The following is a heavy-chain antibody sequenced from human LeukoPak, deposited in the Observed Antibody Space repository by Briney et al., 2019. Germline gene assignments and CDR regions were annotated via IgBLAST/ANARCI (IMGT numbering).Heavy chain of an antibody. Sequence: QSGGSLRLSCAPSGFTSDDYSMQSVRQGPRKGLEWVSGVSWNNDTMVHADSVKGRLTISRGNAKNFLYLQMNSLRAEDTALYYCVKDRISMVRGYYHRMDVWGQGTTVTVSS. V-gene: IGHV3-9*02. CDR2: VSWNNDTM. CDR3: VKDRISMVRGYYHRMDV. D-gene: IGHD3-10*01. J-gene: IGHJ6*02. CDR1: GFTSDDYS.